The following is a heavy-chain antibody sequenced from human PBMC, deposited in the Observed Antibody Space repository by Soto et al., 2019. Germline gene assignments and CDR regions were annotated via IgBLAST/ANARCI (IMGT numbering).Heavy chain of an antibody. J-gene: IGHJ6*02. CDR1: GFTFSSYA. CDR2: ISYDGSNK. CDR3: AKGTDNWNDAPGNCFYYTMDV. D-gene: IGHD1-20*01. V-gene: IGHV3-30*18. Sequence: GGSLRLSCAASGFTFSSYAMHWVRQAPGKGLEWVAVISYDGSNKYYANSVRGRFTISRDDSKNTLLLQLNSLRSEDTAVYYCAKGTDNWNDAPGNCFYYTMDVWGQGTAVTVSS.